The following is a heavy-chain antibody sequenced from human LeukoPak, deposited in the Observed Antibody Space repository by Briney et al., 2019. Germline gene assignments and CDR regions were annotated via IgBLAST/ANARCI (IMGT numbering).Heavy chain of an antibody. J-gene: IGHJ3*02. Sequence: PGGSLRLSCAASGFTFSSYWVHWVRQAPGKGLEWVAFISYDGGSEYFAESVKGRFTISRDNSKNTLYLQMNSLQAEDTAVYYCAKKFLSGSTVTTAFDIWGQGTMVTVSS. CDR3: AKKFLSGSTVTTAFDI. D-gene: IGHD4-17*01. CDR1: GFTFSSYW. CDR2: ISYDGGSE. V-gene: IGHV3-30*18.